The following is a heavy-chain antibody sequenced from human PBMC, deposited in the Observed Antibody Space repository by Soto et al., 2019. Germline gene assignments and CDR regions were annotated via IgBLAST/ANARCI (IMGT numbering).Heavy chain of an antibody. CDR1: GFTFSSYA. V-gene: IGHV3-30-3*01. CDR2: ISYDGSNK. D-gene: IGHD6-19*01. Sequence: GGSLRLSCAASGFTFSSYAMHWVRQAPGKGLEWVAVISYDGSNKYYADSVKGRFTISRDNSKNTLYLQMNSLRAEDTAVYYCASLYSSGWYDYYYYGMDVWGQGTTVTV. J-gene: IGHJ6*02. CDR3: ASLYSSGWYDYYYYGMDV.